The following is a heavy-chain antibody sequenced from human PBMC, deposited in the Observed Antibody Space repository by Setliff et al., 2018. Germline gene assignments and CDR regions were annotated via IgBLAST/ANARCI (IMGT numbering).Heavy chain of an antibody. Sequence: ETLSLTCTVSGGGSINNYYWSWVRQSPGKGLEWIGFVHFGGDTNYNPSLKSRVTMSADTSNNQFSLNLRSVTAADTAVYFCARQPSSGAYYNPRPYYFDYWGQGTLVTVSS. CDR2: VHFGGDT. D-gene: IGHD3-10*01. CDR1: GGGSINNYY. CDR3: ARQPSSGAYYNPRPYYFDY. V-gene: IGHV4-59*08. J-gene: IGHJ4*02.